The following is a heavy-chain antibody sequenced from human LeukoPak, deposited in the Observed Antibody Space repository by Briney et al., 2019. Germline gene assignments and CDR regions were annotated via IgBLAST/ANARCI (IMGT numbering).Heavy chain of an antibody. CDR3: ARDFGHD. Sequence: GGSLSLSCAASGFTFSSYAMHWVRQAPGKGLEWVAVISYDGSNKYYADSVKGRFTISRDNSKNTLYLQMNSLRAEDTAVYYCARDFGHDWGQGTLVTVSS. V-gene: IGHV3-30-3*01. D-gene: IGHD3-10*01. CDR2: ISYDGSNK. CDR1: GFTFSSYA. J-gene: IGHJ4*02.